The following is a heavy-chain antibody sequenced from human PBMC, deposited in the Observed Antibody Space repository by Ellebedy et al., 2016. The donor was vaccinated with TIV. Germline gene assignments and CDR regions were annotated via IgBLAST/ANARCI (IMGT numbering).Heavy chain of an antibody. D-gene: IGHD3-10*01. Sequence: GGSLRLSXVASGFTFRSHGIYWVRQAPGKGLEWVEVLSSDGSNKYYADSVKGRFTISRDNSKNTLYLQMNSLRTDDMAVYYCARGGSSGSSDYWGQGTLVTVSS. V-gene: IGHV3-30*03. J-gene: IGHJ4*02. CDR1: GFTFRSHG. CDR2: LSSDGSNK. CDR3: ARGGSSGSSDY.